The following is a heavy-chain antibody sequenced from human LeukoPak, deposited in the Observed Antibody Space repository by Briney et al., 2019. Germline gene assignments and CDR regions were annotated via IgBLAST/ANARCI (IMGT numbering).Heavy chain of an antibody. Sequence: GGSLRLSCAASGFSFSSYWMHWVRHTPGRGLMWVSRINSDGSSTAYADSVKGRFTISRDNAKNTLYLQMNSLRVEDTAVYYCVRLMSVAAAWFDPWGQGTLVTVSS. CDR3: VRLMSVAAAWFDP. CDR1: GFSFSSYW. V-gene: IGHV3-74*01. CDR2: INSDGSST. J-gene: IGHJ5*02. D-gene: IGHD6-13*01.